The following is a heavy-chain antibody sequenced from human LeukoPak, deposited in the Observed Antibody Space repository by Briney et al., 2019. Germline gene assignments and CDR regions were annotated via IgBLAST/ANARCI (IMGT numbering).Heavy chain of an antibody. CDR3: AKVSSDTYYYDSSGHVDY. CDR2: ITSNGDST. CDR1: GFTFSSYA. V-gene: IGHV3-64*01. D-gene: IGHD3-22*01. Sequence: GGSLRLSCAPSGFTFSSYAMHWVRQAPGKGLEYVSAITSNGDSTYYANSVKGRFTISRDNSKNTLYLQMNSLRAEDTAVYYCAKVSSDTYYYDSSGHVDYWGQGTLVTVSS. J-gene: IGHJ4*02.